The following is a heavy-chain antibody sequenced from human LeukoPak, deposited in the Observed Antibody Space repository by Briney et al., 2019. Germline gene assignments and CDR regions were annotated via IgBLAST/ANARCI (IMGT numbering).Heavy chain of an antibody. CDR1: GFTFEDYA. CDR2: VSWNSGSI. V-gene: IGHV3-9*01. CDR3: AKDSSSWFFGAQDY. Sequence: GGSLRLSCAASGFTFEDYAMNWVRQAPGKGLEWVSGVSWNSGSIAYADSVKGRFTISRDNAKDSLYLQMNSLRAEDTALYYCAKDSSSWFFGAQDYWGQGTLVTVSS. J-gene: IGHJ4*02. D-gene: IGHD6-13*01.